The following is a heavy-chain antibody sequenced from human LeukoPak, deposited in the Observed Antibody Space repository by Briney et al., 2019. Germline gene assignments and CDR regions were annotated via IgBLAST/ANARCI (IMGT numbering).Heavy chain of an antibody. Sequence: ASVKVSCKASGYTFTGYYMHWVRQAPGQGLEWMGWINPNSGGTNYAQKFQGRVTMTRDTSISTAYMELSRLRPDDTAVYYCAREGVPATIYMYYWGQGTLVTVSS. V-gene: IGHV1-2*02. CDR3: AREGVPATIYMYY. CDR1: GYTFTGYY. CDR2: INPNSGGT. D-gene: IGHD2-2*01. J-gene: IGHJ4*02.